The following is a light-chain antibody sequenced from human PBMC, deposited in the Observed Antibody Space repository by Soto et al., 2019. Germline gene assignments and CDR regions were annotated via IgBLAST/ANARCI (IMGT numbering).Light chain of an antibody. CDR1: QSVSSN. Sequence: EIVMTQSPVTLSVSPGERATLSCRASQSVSSNLAWYQQKPGQAPRLLIYGASTRATGIPARFSGSGSGTEFTLTISSLQSEDFAVYYCQQYNKWGTFGQGTKVEIK. CDR3: QQYNKWGT. V-gene: IGKV3-15*01. J-gene: IGKJ1*01. CDR2: GAS.